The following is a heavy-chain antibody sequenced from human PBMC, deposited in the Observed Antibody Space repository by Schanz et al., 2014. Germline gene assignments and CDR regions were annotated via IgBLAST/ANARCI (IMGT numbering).Heavy chain of an antibody. V-gene: IGHV1-69*02. CDR1: GGTFSTYT. Sequence: QVQLVQSGAEVKKPGSSVKVSCKASGGTFSTYTISWVRQAPGQGLEWMGRIIPILGIANYAQKFQGRVTMTTDTSTGTAYMELRSLRSDDTAVYYCARVQDDILTGSEYYYGMDVWGQGTTVTVSS. CDR3: ARVQDDILTGSEYYYGMDV. D-gene: IGHD3-9*01. CDR2: IIPILGIA. J-gene: IGHJ6*02.